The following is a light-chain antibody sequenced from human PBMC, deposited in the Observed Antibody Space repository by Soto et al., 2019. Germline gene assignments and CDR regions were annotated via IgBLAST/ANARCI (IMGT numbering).Light chain of an antibody. J-gene: IGLJ3*02. CDR1: SSDVGAYNY. V-gene: IGLV2-14*01. CDR3: SSYTSRSTLV. CDR2: DVR. Sequence: QSVLTQPASVSGSPGQSITISCTGTSSDVGAYNYVSWYQQHPGKAPKLMIFDVRNRPSGVSNRFSGSKSGNTASLTISGLQAEDEADYYCSSYTSRSTLVFGGGTKLPVL.